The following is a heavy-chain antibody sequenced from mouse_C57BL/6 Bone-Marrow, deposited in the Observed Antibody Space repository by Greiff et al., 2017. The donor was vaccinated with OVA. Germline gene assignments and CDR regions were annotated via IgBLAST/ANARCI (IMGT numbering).Heavy chain of an antibody. J-gene: IGHJ1*03. CDR3: ATLYYGSSHWYFDV. CDR2: ISSGGSYT. D-gene: IGHD1-1*01. Sequence: EVKLMESGGDLVKPGGSLKLSCAASGFTFSSYGMSWVRQTPDKRLEWVATISSGGSYTYYPDSVKGRFTIARDNAKNTLYLQMSSLKSEDTAMYYCATLYYGSSHWYFDVWGTGTTVTVSS. V-gene: IGHV5-6*01. CDR1: GFTFSSYG.